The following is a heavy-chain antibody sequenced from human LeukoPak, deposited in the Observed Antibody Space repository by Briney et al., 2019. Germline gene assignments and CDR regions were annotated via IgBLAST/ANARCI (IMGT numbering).Heavy chain of an antibody. CDR1: GFTFSHYG. Sequence: GESLRLSCVASGFTFSHYGFHWVRQAPGKGLEWVGIIRPDENRKSYGDSGKGRFTISRDNSKNTVYLQMNTLRAEDTAVYYCVVVLVPAAVWQFDLWGRGTQVTVSS. D-gene: IGHD2-15*01. CDR3: VVVLVPAAVWQFDL. V-gene: IGHV3-30*02. CDR2: IRPDENRK. J-gene: IGHJ2*01.